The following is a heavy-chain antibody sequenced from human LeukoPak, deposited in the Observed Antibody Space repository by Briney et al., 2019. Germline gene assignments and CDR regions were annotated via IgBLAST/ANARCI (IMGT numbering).Heavy chain of an antibody. Sequence: ASVKVSCKASGYTFTSYAITWVRQAPGQGLEWMGWISVYSGNTHYAQKLQGRVTMTTDTSTTTAYMELRSLRSDDTAVYYCARDNYDTSGYFYGSNYWGQGTLVTVSS. J-gene: IGHJ4*02. D-gene: IGHD3-22*01. CDR2: ISVYSGNT. V-gene: IGHV1-18*01. CDR1: GYTFTSYA. CDR3: ARDNYDTSGYFYGSNY.